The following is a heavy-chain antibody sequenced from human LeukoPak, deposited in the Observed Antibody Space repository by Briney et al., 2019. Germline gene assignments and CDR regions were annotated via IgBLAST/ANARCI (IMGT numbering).Heavy chain of an antibody. V-gene: IGHV3-21*01. J-gene: IGHJ6*02. D-gene: IGHD2-2*01. CDR2: ISSSSSYI. CDR1: GFTFSSYS. CDR3: ARKGVYCSSTSCQIPYGMDV. Sequence: GGSLRLSCAASGFTFSSYSMNWVRQAPGKGLEWVSSISSSSSYIYYADSVKGRFTISRDNAKNSLYLQMNSLRAGDTAVYYCARKGVYCSSTSCQIPYGMDVWGQGTTVTVSS.